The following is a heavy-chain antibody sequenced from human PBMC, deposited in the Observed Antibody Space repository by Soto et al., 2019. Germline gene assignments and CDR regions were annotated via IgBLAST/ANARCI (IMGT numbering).Heavy chain of an antibody. J-gene: IGHJ3*02. CDR2: INAGNGNT. Sequence: ASVTVSCMSSVYTFTRYAMHWVRQAPGQRLEWMGWINAGNGNTKYSQKFQGRVTITRDTSASTAYMELSSLRSEDTAVYYCARDAFDIWGQGTMVTVSS. CDR3: ARDAFDI. CDR1: VYTFTRYA. V-gene: IGHV1-3*01.